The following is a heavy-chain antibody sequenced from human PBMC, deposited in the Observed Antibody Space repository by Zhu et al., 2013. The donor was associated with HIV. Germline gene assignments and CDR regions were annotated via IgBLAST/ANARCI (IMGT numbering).Heavy chain of an antibody. J-gene: IGHJ4*02. D-gene: IGHD6-19*01. CDR2: INPNSGGT. V-gene: IGHV1-2*02. Sequence: VQLDQSGVEVKSPGASVRISCRTSGYTFTGYYMHWVRQAPGQGLEWMGWINPNSGGTNYAQKFQGRVTMTRDTSISTAYMELSRLRSDDTAVYYCALYSSGWYYFDYWGQGTLVTVSS. CDR3: ALYSSGWYYFDY. CDR1: GYTFTGYY.